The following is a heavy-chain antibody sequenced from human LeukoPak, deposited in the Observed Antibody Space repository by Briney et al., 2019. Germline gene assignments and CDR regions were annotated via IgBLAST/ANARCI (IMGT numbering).Heavy chain of an antibody. CDR3: ARDGAYCGGDCEYYFDY. D-gene: IGHD2-21*02. J-gene: IGHJ4*02. Sequence: ASVKVSCKASGYTFTSYYMHWVRQAPGQGLEWMGIINPSGGSTSCAQKFQGRVTMTRDTSTSTVYMELSSLRSEDTAVYYCARDGAYCGGDCEYYFDYWGQGTLVTVSS. CDR1: GYTFTSYY. V-gene: IGHV1-46*01. CDR2: INPSGGST.